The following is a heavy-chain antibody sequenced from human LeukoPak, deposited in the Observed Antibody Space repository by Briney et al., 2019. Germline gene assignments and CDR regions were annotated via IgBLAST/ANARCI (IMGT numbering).Heavy chain of an antibody. CDR1: GFTFSSFA. J-gene: IGHJ4*02. CDR2: ISSSDSTI. D-gene: IGHD3-22*01. Sequence: PGGSLRLSCAASGFTFSSFAMSWVRQAPGKGLEWVSYISSSDSTIYYADSVKGRFTISRDNAKNSLYLQMNSLRAEDTAVYYCARDTYYYDSSGYYYPYYFDYWGQGTLVTVSS. V-gene: IGHV3-48*01. CDR3: ARDTYYYDSSGYYYPYYFDY.